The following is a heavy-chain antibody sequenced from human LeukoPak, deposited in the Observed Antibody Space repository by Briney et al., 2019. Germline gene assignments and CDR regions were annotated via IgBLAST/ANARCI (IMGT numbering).Heavy chain of an antibody. D-gene: IGHD1-7*01. Sequence: GGSLRLSCAASGFTFSSYSMNWVRQAPGKGLEWVSSISSSSSYIYYAHSVKGRFTISRDNAKNTLYLQMNSLRAEDTAVYYCARVLVGTTLSVRWFDPWGQGTLVTVSS. J-gene: IGHJ5*02. V-gene: IGHV3-21*01. CDR3: ARVLVGTTLSVRWFDP. CDR2: ISSSSSYI. CDR1: GFTFSSYS.